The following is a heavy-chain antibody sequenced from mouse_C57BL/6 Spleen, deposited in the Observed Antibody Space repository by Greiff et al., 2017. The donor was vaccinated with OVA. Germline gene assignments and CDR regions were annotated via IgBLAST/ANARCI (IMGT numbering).Heavy chain of an antibody. CDR3: AEGGRDY. D-gene: IGHD3-3*01. CDR1: GYTFTSYW. V-gene: IGHV1-50*01. CDR2: IDPSDSYT. J-gene: IGHJ2*01. Sequence: QVQLQQPGAELVKPGASVKLSCKASGYTFTSYWMQWVKQRPGQGLEWIGEIDPSDSYTNYNQKFKGKATLTVDTFSSTAYMQLSSLTSEDSAVYYCAEGGRDYWGQGTTLTVSS.